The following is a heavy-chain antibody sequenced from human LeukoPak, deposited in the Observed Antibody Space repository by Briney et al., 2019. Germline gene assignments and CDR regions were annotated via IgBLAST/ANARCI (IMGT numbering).Heavy chain of an antibody. D-gene: IGHD3-22*01. Sequence: PGGSLKLSCAASGFTVSSNYMSWVHQAPGKGLEWVSVIYSGGSTYYADSVKGRFTISRDNSKNTLYLQMNSLRAEDTAVYYCAREKYYYDSSGHHDAFDIWGQGTMVTVSS. J-gene: IGHJ3*02. CDR1: GFTVSSNY. V-gene: IGHV3-53*01. CDR2: IYSGGST. CDR3: AREKYYYDSSGHHDAFDI.